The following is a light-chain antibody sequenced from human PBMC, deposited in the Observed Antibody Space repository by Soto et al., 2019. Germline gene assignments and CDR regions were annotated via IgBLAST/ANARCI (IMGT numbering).Light chain of an antibody. CDR2: EVS. J-gene: IGLJ2*01. Sequence: QSALTQPPSASGSLGQSVTISCTGTSSDVGGYKYVSWYQQHPGKAPKVMIYEVSRRPSGVPDRFSASKSGNTASLTVSGLQAEDEADYYCSAYAGSHVVFGGGTKLTVL. CDR1: SSDVGGYKY. V-gene: IGLV2-8*01. CDR3: SAYAGSHVV.